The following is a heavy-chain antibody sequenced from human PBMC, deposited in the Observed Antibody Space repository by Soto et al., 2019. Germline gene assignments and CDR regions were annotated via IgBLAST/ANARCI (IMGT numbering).Heavy chain of an antibody. J-gene: IGHJ5*02. Sequence: SETLSLTCNVSDDSLSTYYWSWIRQPAGKGLEWIGRIYASGSTNYNPSLKGRVSMSVDTSKKQFSLKMISVTAADTAMYYCARSAIPRGGWFRPWGQGVLVTSPQ. D-gene: IGHD2-21*01. CDR1: DDSLSTYY. CDR2: IYASGST. V-gene: IGHV4-4*07. CDR3: ARSAIPRGGWFRP.